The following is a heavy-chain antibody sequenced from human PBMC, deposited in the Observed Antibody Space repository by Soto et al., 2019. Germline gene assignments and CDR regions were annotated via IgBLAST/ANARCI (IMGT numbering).Heavy chain of an antibody. V-gene: IGHV4-34*01. CDR3: ARGRTNKYYNYYYMDV. Sequence: PSETLSLTCAVYGGSFSGYYWSWIRQPPGKGLEWIGEINHSGSTNYNPSLKSRVTISVDTSKNQFTLKLSSVTAADTAVYYCARGRTNKYYNYYYMDVWGKGTTVTVSS. CDR2: INHSGST. CDR1: GGSFSGYY. J-gene: IGHJ6*03.